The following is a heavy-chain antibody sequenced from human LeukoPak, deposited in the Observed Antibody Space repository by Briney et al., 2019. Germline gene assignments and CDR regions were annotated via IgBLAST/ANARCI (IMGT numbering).Heavy chain of an antibody. J-gene: IGHJ6*03. CDR1: GFTFSSYA. V-gene: IGHV3-23*01. Sequence: GGSLRLSCAASGFTFSSYAMSWVRQAPGKGLEWVSAISGSGGSTYYADSVKGRFTISRDNSKNTLYLQMNSLRVEDTAVYYCAKGTTYYYYNMDVWGKGTTVTVSS. CDR3: AKGTTYYYYNMDV. CDR2: ISGSGGST. D-gene: IGHD1-7*01.